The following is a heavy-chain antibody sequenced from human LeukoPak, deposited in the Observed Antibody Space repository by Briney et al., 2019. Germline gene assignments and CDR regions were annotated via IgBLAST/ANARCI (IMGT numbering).Heavy chain of an antibody. V-gene: IGHV3-53*04. CDR3: AWQVAGTAPFDY. CDR2: IYSGVST. D-gene: IGHD6-19*01. CDR1: GFTFSSYA. Sequence: GGSLRLSCAASGFTFSSYAMSWVRQAPGKGLEWVSVIYSGVSTYYADSVKGRFTISRHNSKNTLYLQMNSLRAEDTAVYYCAWQVAGTAPFDYWGQGTLVTVSS. J-gene: IGHJ4*02.